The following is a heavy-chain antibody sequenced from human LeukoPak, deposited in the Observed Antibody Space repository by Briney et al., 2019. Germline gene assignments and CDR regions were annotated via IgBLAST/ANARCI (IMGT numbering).Heavy chain of an antibody. CDR3: ARHVAGIDIFDY. CDR1: GDSISSYY. CDR2: IYCSGST. D-gene: IGHD6-19*01. J-gene: IGHJ4*02. Sequence: PSETLSLTCTVSGDSISSYYWNWIRQPPGKGLEWIGYIYCSGSTNYNPSLKSRVTISVDTSKNQFSLKLSSVTAADTAVYYCARHVAGIDIFDYWGQGALVTVSS. V-gene: IGHV4-59*08.